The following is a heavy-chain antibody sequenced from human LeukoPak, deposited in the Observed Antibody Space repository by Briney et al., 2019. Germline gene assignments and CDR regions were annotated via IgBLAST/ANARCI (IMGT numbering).Heavy chain of an antibody. D-gene: IGHD3-3*01. CDR2: NNHSGST. CDR3: ARGRSLGSHDFWSGVEDAFDI. J-gene: IGHJ3*02. CDR1: GGSFSGYF. Sequence: SETLSLTCAVYGGSFSGYFWSWIRQPPGKGLEWIGENNHSGSTNYNPSLKSRVTISVDTSKNQFSLKLSSVTAADTAVYYCARGRSLGSHDFWSGVEDAFDIWGQGTMVTVSS. V-gene: IGHV4-34*01.